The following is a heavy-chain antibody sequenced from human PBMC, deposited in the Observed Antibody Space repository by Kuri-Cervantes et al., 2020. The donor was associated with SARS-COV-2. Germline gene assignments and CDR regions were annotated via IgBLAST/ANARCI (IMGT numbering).Heavy chain of an antibody. CDR1: GFTFSNAW. CDR3: AKVINSGSWFDP. Sequence: GESLKISCAASGFTFSNAWMSWVRQAPGKGLEWVGRIKSKTDGEATDYAAPVKGRFTISRDDSKNTLYLQMNGLKTEDTAVYYCAKVINSGSWFDPRGQGTLVTVSS. CDR2: IKSKTDGEAT. D-gene: IGHD6-19*01. J-gene: IGHJ5*02. V-gene: IGHV3-15*01.